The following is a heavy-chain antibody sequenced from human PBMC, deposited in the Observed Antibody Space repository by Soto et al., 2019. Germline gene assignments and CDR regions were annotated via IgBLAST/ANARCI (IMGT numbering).Heavy chain of an antibody. Sequence: PSETLSLTCTVSGGSISSGGYYWSWIRQHPGKGLEWIGYIYYSGNTYYNPSLKSRVTISVDTSKNQFSLKLSSVTAADTAVYYCARGSITIFGVVITALDYWGQGTLVTVSS. J-gene: IGHJ4*02. D-gene: IGHD3-3*01. V-gene: IGHV4-31*03. CDR2: IYYSGNT. CDR3: ARGSITIFGVVITALDY. CDR1: GGSISSGGYY.